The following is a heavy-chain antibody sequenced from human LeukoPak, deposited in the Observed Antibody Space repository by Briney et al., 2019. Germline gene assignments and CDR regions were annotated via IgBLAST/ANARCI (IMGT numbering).Heavy chain of an antibody. CDR3: ARGAQLAPNGVGFDY. CDR1: GGSFSGYY. D-gene: IGHD6-13*01. J-gene: IGHJ4*02. Sequence: PSETLSLTCAVYGGSFSGYYWSWIRQPPGKGLEWIGEINHSGSTNYNPSLKSRVTISVDTSKNQFSLKLSSVTAADTAVYYCARGAQLAPNGVGFDYWGQGTLVTVSS. CDR2: INHSGST. V-gene: IGHV4-34*01.